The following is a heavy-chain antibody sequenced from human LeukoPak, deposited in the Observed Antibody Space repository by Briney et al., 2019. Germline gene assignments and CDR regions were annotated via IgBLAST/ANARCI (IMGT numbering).Heavy chain of an antibody. CDR1: GFTFDDYA. V-gene: IGHV3-9*01. D-gene: IGHD3-10*01. Sequence: GGSLRLSCAASGFTFDDYAMHWVRQAPGKGLEWVSGISWNSGSIGYADSVKGRFTISRDNAKNSLYLQMNSLRAEDTALYYCAIFPITMVRGVIIRQDYWGQGTLVTVSS. J-gene: IGHJ4*02. CDR2: ISWNSGSI. CDR3: AIFPITMVRGVIIRQDY.